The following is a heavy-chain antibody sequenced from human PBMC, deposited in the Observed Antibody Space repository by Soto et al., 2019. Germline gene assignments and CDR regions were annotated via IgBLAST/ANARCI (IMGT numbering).Heavy chain of an antibody. CDR1: GGPMSGYF. Sequence: HVQLQESGPGLVRPSEALSLTCNVSGGPMSGYFWSWFRLSAGKGLEWIGRIYTSGTTNDNPSFKSRVTMSVDTSWTHFSLRLTSVTAADSALYYCATATVPWAFDIWGPGTMVSVS. CDR2: IYTSGTT. V-gene: IGHV4-4*07. CDR3: ATATVPWAFDI. D-gene: IGHD1-26*01. J-gene: IGHJ3*02.